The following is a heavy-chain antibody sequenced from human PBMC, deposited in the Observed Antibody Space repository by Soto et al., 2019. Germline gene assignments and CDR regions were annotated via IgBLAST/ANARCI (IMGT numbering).Heavy chain of an antibody. V-gene: IGHV4-61*01. D-gene: IGHD3-3*01. CDR3: ASSESDFWSGLASWFDP. CDR2: IYYSGSI. J-gene: IGHJ5*02. CDR1: GGSVSSGIYY. Sequence: PSETMSLTCTVSGGSVSSGIYYWSWNRQPPGKGLEWIGYIYYSGSINYNPSLKSRVTISVDTSKNQFSLKLSSVTAADTAVYYCASSESDFWSGLASWFDPWGQGTLVTVSS.